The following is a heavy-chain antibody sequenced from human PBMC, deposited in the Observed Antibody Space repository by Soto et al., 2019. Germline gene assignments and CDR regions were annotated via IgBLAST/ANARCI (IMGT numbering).Heavy chain of an antibody. D-gene: IGHD6-13*01. CDR1: VDSISTGHY. J-gene: IGHJ4*02. CDR3: ARDHSTGLAEY. Sequence: PSETLSLTCGFSVDSISTGHYSGWIRQPPGKGLEWIGSIYHSGGTYDNPSLRSRVTISVDTSKNQFSLSLNSVTAADTAVYYCARDHSTGLAEYWGQGTMVTVSS. CDR2: IYHSGGT. V-gene: IGHV4-38-2*02.